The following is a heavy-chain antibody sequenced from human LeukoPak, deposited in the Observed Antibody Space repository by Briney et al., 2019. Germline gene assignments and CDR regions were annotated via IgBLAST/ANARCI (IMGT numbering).Heavy chain of an antibody. J-gene: IGHJ4*02. D-gene: IGHD3-16*01. CDR2: INWDGGST. CDR1: GFTFYDYG. CDR3: AKHGGVMAFYYFDY. Sequence: GGSLRLSCAASGFTFYDYGMSWVRQAPGKGLEWVSGINWDGGSTGYTDSVKGRFTISRDNAKNSLYLQMNSLRAEDTALYYCAKHGGVMAFYYFDYWGQGTLVTVSS. V-gene: IGHV3-20*04.